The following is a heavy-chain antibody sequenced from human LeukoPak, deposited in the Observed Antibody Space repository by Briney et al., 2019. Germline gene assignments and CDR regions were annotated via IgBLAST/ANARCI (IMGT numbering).Heavy chain of an antibody. Sequence: GRSLRLSCAASGFTFSSYAMHWVRQAPGKGLEWVAVISYDGSNKYYADSVKGRFTISRDNSKNTLYLQMNSLRAEDTAVYYCARDQVDTASFYYFDYWGQGTLVTVSS. J-gene: IGHJ4*02. V-gene: IGHV3-30-3*01. D-gene: IGHD5-18*01. CDR3: ARDQVDTASFYYFDY. CDR1: GFTFSSYA. CDR2: ISYDGSNK.